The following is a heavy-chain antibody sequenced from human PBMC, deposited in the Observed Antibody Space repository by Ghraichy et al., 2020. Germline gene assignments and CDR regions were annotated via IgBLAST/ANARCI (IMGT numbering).Heavy chain of an antibody. CDR2: IYYSGRT. Sequence: SETLSLTCTVSGGSISSSNYYWGWIRQPPGKGLEWIGSIYYSGRTYYNPSLKSRVTISVDTSKNQFSLKLSSVTAADTAVYYCARHGTVTGTYYFDYWGQGTLVTVSS. J-gene: IGHJ4*02. D-gene: IGHD4-17*01. CDR3: ARHGTVTGTYYFDY. V-gene: IGHV4-39*01. CDR1: GGSISSSNYY.